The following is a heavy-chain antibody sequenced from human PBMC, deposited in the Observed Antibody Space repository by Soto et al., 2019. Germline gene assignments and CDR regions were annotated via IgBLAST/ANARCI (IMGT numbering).Heavy chain of an antibody. J-gene: IGHJ4*02. CDR2: ITAEKVTT. CDR1: GYSLGSDS. V-gene: IGHV1-18*01. Sequence: VKPASGGSGYSLGSDSVRCTVQSGEQGLVWVGWITAEKVTTNDAPQLQGRVAMTTDTSTTTAYMELRSVRSHDPAVYYSAKGIAVAGDRYYFAYWGEGTLVTVSS. CDR3: AKGIAVAGDRYYFAY. D-gene: IGHD6-19*01.